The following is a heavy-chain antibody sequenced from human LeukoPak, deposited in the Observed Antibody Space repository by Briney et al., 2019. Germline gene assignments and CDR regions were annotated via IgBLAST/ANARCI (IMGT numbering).Heavy chain of an antibody. CDR2: IYYSGST. D-gene: IGHD3-22*01. Sequence: SETLSLTCAASGGSISSSSYYWGWIRQPPGKGLEWIGSIYYSGSTYYNPSLKSRVTISVDTSKNQFSLKLSSVTAADTAVYYCASPGDYYDSSGYYRYWGQGTLVTVSS. V-gene: IGHV4-39*01. CDR3: ASPGDYYDSSGYYRY. CDR1: GGSISSSSYY. J-gene: IGHJ4*02.